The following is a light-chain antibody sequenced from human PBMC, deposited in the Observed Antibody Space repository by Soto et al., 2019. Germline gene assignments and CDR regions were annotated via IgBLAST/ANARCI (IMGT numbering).Light chain of an antibody. Sequence: ETVMTQSPATLSVSPGERITLSCRASQSVGINLAWYQQKPGQAPRLLIHDASHRAAGIPARFSGSGFGTDFTLTISSLEPEDAAVYYCQQYNNWPPITFGQGTRLEIK. CDR2: DAS. V-gene: IGKV3D-15*01. CDR1: QSVGIN. CDR3: QQYNNWPPIT. J-gene: IGKJ5*01.